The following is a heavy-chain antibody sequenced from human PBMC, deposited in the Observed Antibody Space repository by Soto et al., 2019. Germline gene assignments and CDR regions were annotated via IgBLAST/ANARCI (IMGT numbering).Heavy chain of an antibody. D-gene: IGHD2-21*01. CDR3: ARDRPYWSLAVSEIWFDP. Sequence: EVQLLQSGGGLVQPGGSLRLSCAASGFTFSSYAMTWVRQAPGKGLEWVSAITGSGGGTYCADSVKGRFTISRDNSKYMLYLQMNSLRAENTAIDYCARDRPYWSLAVSEIWFDPWGQGTLVTGPS. V-gene: IGHV3-23*01. J-gene: IGHJ5*02. CDR1: GFTFSSYA. CDR2: ITGSGGGT.